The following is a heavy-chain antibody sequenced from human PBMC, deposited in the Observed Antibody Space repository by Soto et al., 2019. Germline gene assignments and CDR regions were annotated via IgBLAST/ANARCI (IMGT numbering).Heavy chain of an antibody. CDR2: IRRKSDNYAT. Sequence: EVQLVESGGGLVQPGGSLKLSCAASGFTSSDLAVDWVRQAPGKGLEWVGRIRRKSDNYATTYGESVKGRYTISRDDSKNTAYLQMNNLRTEDTAVYYCAYIRGWGQGTLVTVSS. J-gene: IGHJ4*02. CDR3: AYIRG. D-gene: IGHD3-3*02. CDR1: GFTSSDLA. V-gene: IGHV3-73*02.